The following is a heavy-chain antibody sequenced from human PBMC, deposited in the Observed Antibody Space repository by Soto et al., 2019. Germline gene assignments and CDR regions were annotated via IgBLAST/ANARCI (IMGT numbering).Heavy chain of an antibody. CDR2: ISGSGFST. D-gene: IGHD3-10*02. J-gene: IGHJ4*02. Sequence: GGSLSLSCAASGLTSGPYGMTWVRQAPGRGLEWVSTISGSGFSTHYAESVQGRFTISRDNSKNTMYLQMNSLRAEDTAVYYCAKDPTPRDFLFIHYFDSWGQGSRVTVS. CDR1: GLTSGPYG. CDR3: AKDPTPRDFLFIHYFDS. V-gene: IGHV3-23*01.